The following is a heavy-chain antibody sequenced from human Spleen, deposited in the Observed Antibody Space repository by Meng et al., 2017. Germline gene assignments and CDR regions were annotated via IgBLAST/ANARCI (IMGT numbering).Heavy chain of an antibody. Sequence: GQRLRSGDEVEKPGASEKVSCKASGYTFPDYWLHWVRRAPGQGLEWMGRINPKSGDTHYAQRFQGRVTMTGDTSISTAYMELSGLRSDDTAMYYCARDEDISAAGKLFGDYWGQGTLVTVSS. V-gene: IGHV1-2*06. J-gene: IGHJ4*02. D-gene: IGHD6-13*01. CDR3: ARDEDISAAGKLFGDY. CDR1: GYTFPDYW. CDR2: INPKSGDT.